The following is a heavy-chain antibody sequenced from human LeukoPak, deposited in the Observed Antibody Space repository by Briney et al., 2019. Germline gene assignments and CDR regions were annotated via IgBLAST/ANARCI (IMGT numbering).Heavy chain of an antibody. CDR2: INWNGGST. D-gene: IGHD5-18*01. J-gene: IGHJ4*02. CDR3: ARDRSYGSFDY. Sequence: GGSLRLSCAASGFTFDDHGMNWVRQAPGKGLEWVSGINWNGGSTFYADSVKGRFTISRDNARNALHLQMNSLTAEDTALYHCARDRSYGSFDYWGQGTLVTVSS. CDR1: GFTFDDHG. V-gene: IGHV3-20*01.